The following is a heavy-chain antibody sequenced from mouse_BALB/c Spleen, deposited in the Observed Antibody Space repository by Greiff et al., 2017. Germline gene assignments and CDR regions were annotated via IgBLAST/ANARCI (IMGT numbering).Heavy chain of an antibody. J-gene: IGHJ4*01. CDR1: GYTFTSYY. CDR2: ILPGSGST. V-gene: IGHV1-55*01. Sequence: QVQLQQSGAELVKPGASVKLSCKASGYTFTSYYMYWVKQRPGQGLEWIGEILPGSGSTNYNEKFKGKATFTADTSSNTAYMQLSSLTSEDSAVYYCARKRGYGNYHAMDYWGQGTSVTVSS. CDR3: ARKRGYGNYHAMDY. D-gene: IGHD2-10*02.